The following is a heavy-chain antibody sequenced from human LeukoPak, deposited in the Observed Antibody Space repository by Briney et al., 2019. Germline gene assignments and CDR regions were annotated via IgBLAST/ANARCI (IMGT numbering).Heavy chain of an antibody. V-gene: IGHV3-23*01. CDR1: GFTFSSYA. CDR2: ISGSGGST. Sequence: GGSLRLSCAASGFTFSSYAMSWVRQAPGKGLEWVSAISGSGGSTYYADSVKGRFTISRDNAKNSLYLQMNSLRAEDTAVYYCARDLITAAGTYWFDPWGQGTLVTVSS. CDR3: ARDLITAAGTYWFDP. D-gene: IGHD6-13*01. J-gene: IGHJ5*02.